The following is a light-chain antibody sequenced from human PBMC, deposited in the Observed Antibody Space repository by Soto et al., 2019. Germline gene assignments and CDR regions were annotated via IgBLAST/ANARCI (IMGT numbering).Light chain of an antibody. CDR2: GAS. CDR1: QSVSINY. V-gene: IGKV3D-7*01. J-gene: IGKJ1*01. CDR3: LQYNGYYRT. Sequence: PGERVTLSCRASQSVSINYLTWYHQKPAQAPRLLIYGASTRATGIPARFSGSGSGTDFTLTISSLQSDDFATYYCLQYNGYYRTFGQGTRWIS.